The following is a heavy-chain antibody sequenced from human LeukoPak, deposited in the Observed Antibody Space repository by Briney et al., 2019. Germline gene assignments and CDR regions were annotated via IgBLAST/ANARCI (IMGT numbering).Heavy chain of an antibody. CDR1: GFTFRSYA. J-gene: IGHJ4*02. V-gene: IGHV3-23*01. D-gene: IGHD3-10*01. Sequence: GGSLRLSCVASGFTFRSYAMSWVRQAPGKGLEWVSAISGSGGSTYYADSVKGRFTFSRDNSKNALYLQMNSLRAEDTAVYYCAKDHYYGSGSFDHWGQGTLVTVSS. CDR3: AKDHYYGSGSFDH. CDR2: ISGSGGST.